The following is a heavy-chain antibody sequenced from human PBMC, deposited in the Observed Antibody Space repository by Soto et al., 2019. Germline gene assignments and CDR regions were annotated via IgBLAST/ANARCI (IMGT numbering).Heavy chain of an antibody. J-gene: IGHJ5*02. CDR2: IYYSGST. Sequence: SETLSLTCTVSGGSISSYYWSWIRQPPGKGLEWIGYIYYSGSTNYNPPLKRRLTLSVATPKNQFPLKLSCVIAADTAVYECARAWGFGCAYKWFGPWGQGNRVTV. V-gene: IGHV4-59*01. CDR1: GGSISSYY. D-gene: IGHD6-19*01. CDR3: ARAWGFGCAYKWFGP.